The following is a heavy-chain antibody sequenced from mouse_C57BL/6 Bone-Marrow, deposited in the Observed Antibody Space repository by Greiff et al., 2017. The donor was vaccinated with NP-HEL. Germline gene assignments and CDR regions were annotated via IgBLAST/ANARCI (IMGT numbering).Heavy chain of an antibody. J-gene: IGHJ2*01. D-gene: IGHD2-3*01. CDR3: ASDQCLLPYFVY. CDR2: ISAGGSYT. CDR1: GFTFSSYA. V-gene: IGHV5-4*03. Sequence: EVMLVESGGGLVKPGGSLKLSCAASGFTFSSYAMSWVRQTPEKRLEWVATISAGGSYTYYQDNVKGRFTISRDNAKNNLYLQMSHLYSEDTAMYYCASDQCLLPYFVYWGQGTTLTASS.